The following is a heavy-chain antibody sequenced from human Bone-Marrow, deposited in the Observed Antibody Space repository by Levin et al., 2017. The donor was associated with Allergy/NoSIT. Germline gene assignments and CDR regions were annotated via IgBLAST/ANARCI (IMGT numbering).Heavy chain of an antibody. CDR2: IYYGGT. CDR3: AIQRRASSWFDP. J-gene: IGHJ5*02. CDR1: CGSLSRDY. D-gene: IGHD3-16*02. V-gene: IGHV4-59*01. Sequence: SQTLSLTCTVSCGSLSRDYWNWIRQTPGKGLEWIGYIYYGGTNYNPSLQGRVTISLDTSKNQFSLKLSSVTAADTAVYYCAIQRRASSWFDPWGQGILVTVAS.